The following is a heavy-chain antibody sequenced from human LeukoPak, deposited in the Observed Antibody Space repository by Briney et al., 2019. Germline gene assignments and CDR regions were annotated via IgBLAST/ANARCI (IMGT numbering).Heavy chain of an antibody. J-gene: IGHJ4*02. CDR1: RFTFSSYA. D-gene: IGHD3-22*01. V-gene: IGHV3-23*01. CDR2: ISGSGGST. CDR3: ARRGYYYDSSGYYYFDY. Sequence: GGSLRLSCAASRFTFSSYAMSWVRQAPGKGLEWVSAISGSGGSTYYADSVKGRFTISRDNSKNTLYLQMNSLRAEDTAVYYCARRGYYYDSSGYYYFDYWGQGTLVTVSS.